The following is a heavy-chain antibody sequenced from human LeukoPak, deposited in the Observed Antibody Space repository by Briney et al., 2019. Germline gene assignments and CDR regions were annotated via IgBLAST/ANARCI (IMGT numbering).Heavy chain of an antibody. D-gene: IGHD5-18*01. Sequence: GGSLRLSCAASGFTFSNYDMHWVRQDTGKGLEWVSAIGTAGDTYYPDSVKGRFTISRENAKNSLYLQMNSLRAGDTAVYYCARGSGGVYSYGNHCWGQGILVTVSS. CDR2: IGTAGDT. CDR3: ARGSGGVYSYGNHC. J-gene: IGHJ4*02. CDR1: GFTFSNYD. V-gene: IGHV3-13*04.